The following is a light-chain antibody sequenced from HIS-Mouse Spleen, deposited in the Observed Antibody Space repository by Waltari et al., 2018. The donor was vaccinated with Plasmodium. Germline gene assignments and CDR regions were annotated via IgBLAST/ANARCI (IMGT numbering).Light chain of an antibody. V-gene: IGKV3-20*01. CDR1: QSVSSSY. J-gene: IGKJ2*01. Sequence: IVLTQSPGTLSLSPGERATLSCRASQSVSSSYLAWYQQKPGQAPRLLIYGASSRATGIPDRFSGSGSGTDFTLTISRLEPEDFPVYYCQQYGSSPPYTFGQGTKLEIK. CDR2: GAS. CDR3: QQYGSSPPYT.